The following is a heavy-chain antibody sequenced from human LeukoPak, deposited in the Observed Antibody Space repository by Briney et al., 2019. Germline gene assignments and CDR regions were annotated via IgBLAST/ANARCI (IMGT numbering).Heavy chain of an antibody. V-gene: IGHV1-2*02. CDR1: GYTFTGYY. J-gene: IGHJ4*02. Sequence: ASVRVSCKASGYTFTGYYIHWVRRAPGQGLEWMGWINPNGGGTDYAQKFQGRVTMTRDTSISTAYMELSSLRSDDTAMFYCARDRGLFDYWGQGTLVTVSS. CDR3: ARDRGLFDY. CDR2: INPNGGGT.